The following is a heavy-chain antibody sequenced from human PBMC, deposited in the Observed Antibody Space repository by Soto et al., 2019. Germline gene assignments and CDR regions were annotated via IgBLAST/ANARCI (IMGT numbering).Heavy chain of an antibody. CDR2: ISTYNVDT. J-gene: IGHJ4*02. Sequence: QVQLVQSGAEVKKPGASVKVSCKTSGYTFSSYGIVWVRQAPGQGLEWMGWISTYNVDTKYADKFQGRLTMSSDTSTTTAFMELRRLRSDDTAVYYCVRGGFAYGYLDHWGQGTLVTVSS. V-gene: IGHV1-18*01. CDR1: GYTFSSYG. CDR3: VRGGFAYGYLDH. D-gene: IGHD5-18*01.